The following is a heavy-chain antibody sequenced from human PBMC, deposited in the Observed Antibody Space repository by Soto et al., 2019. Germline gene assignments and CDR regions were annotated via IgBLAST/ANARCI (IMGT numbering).Heavy chain of an antibody. V-gene: IGHV3-30-3*01. CDR3: AKDQYSSSWPDAFDI. D-gene: IGHD6-13*01. CDR2: ISYDGSIQ. J-gene: IGHJ3*02. CDR1: GFTFNDYA. Sequence: GGSLRLSCAASGFTFNDYAMHWVRQAPGKGLEWVAFISYDGSIQYYVDSVKGRFTISRDNSKNTLYLQMNSLRAEDTAVYYCAKDQYSSSWPDAFDIWGQGTMVTVSS.